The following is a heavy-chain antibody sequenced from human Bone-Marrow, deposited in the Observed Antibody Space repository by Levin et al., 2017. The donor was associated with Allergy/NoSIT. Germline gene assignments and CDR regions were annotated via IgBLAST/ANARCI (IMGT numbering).Heavy chain of an antibody. CDR1: GFTFSRYW. J-gene: IGHJ4*02. CDR2: ITSDGIST. D-gene: IGHD3-22*01. Sequence: GGSLRLSCAVSGFTFSRYWMHWVRQAPGKGLVWISRITSDGISTNYADSVKGRFTISRDNAKNTLYLQMNSLRAEDTAVYYCVRGDAYYNEGSGSRSWGQGTLVTVSS. CDR3: VRGDAYYNEGSGSRS. V-gene: IGHV3-74*01.